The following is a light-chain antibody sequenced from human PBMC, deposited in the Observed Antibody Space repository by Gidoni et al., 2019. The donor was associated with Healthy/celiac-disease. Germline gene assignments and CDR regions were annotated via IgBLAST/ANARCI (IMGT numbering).Light chain of an antibody. V-gene: IGLV6-57*02. CDR1: SGSIASNY. CDR3: QSYDSSNPVV. Sequence: NFMLPQPHSVSESPGKTVTIACTGSSGSIASNYVQWYQQRPGSAPTTVIYEDNQRPSGVPDRFSGSIDSSSNSASLTISGLKTEDEADYYCQSYDSSNPVVFGGGTKLTVL. J-gene: IGLJ2*01. CDR2: EDN.